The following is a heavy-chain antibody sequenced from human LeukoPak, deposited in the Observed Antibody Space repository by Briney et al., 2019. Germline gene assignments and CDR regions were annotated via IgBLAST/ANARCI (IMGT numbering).Heavy chain of an antibody. J-gene: IGHJ6*03. CDR2: TYYRSKWSD. V-gene: IGHV6-1*01. CDR3: ARGRVTTIANYYYYYIDV. D-gene: IGHD4-17*01. Sequence: SQTLSLTCAISGDSVSSNSAAWTWIRQSPSRGLEWLGRTYYRSKWSDDYAVSVKTRITINPDTSKNQYSLNLNSMHTEDTAIYYCARGRVTTIANYYYYYIDVWGEGTTVTVSS. CDR1: GDSVSSNSAA.